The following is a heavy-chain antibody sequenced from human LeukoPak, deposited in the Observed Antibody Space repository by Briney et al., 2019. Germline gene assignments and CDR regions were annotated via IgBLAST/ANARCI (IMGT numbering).Heavy chain of an antibody. Sequence: GGSLRLSCAASGFTFSSYEMSWVRQAPGKGLEWVSYISSSGSTIYYADSVKGRFTISRDNAKNSLYLQMNSLRAEDTAVYYCARDVSMITFGGGKGYFDYWGQGTLVTVSS. CDR1: GFTFSSYE. CDR3: ARDVSMITFGGGKGYFDY. J-gene: IGHJ4*02. CDR2: ISSSGSTI. V-gene: IGHV3-48*03. D-gene: IGHD3-16*01.